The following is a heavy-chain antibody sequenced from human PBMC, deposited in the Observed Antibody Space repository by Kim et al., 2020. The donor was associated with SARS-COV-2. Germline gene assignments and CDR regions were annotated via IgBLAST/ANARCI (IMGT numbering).Heavy chain of an antibody. D-gene: IGHD3-22*01. J-gene: IGHJ4*02. Sequence: SETLSLTCTVSGGSISSYYWSWIRQPPGKGLEWIGYIYYSGSTNYNPSLKSRVTISVDTSKNQFSLKLSSVTAADTAMYYCARHTYYYDSSGYYYVHYFDYWGQGTLVTVSS. CDR2: IYYSGST. CDR3: ARHTYYYDSSGYYYVHYFDY. V-gene: IGHV4-59*08. CDR1: GGSISSYY.